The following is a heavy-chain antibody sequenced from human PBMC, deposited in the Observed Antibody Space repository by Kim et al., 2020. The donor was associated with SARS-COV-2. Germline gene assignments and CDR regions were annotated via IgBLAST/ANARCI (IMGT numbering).Heavy chain of an antibody. CDR3: ARSGRFGELLSFDY. D-gene: IGHD3-10*01. CDR2: IIPIFGTA. J-gene: IGHJ4*02. CDR1: GGTFSSYA. Sequence: SVKVSCKASGGTFSSYAISWVRQAPGQGLEWMGGIIPIFGTANYAQKFQGRVTITADESTSTAYMELSSLRSEDTAVYYCARSGRFGELLSFDYWGQGTLVTVSS. V-gene: IGHV1-69*13.